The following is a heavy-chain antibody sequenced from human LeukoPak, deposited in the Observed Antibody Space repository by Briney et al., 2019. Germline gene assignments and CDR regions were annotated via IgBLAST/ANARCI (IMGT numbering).Heavy chain of an antibody. CDR2: IYSSGST. V-gene: IGHV4-4*07. J-gene: IGHJ3*02. D-gene: IGHD1-26*01. Sequence: PSETLSLTCTVSAGSISSYYWSWIRQPAGKGLEWIGRIYSSGSTNYNPSLKSRVSMSVDASKNQFSLKLTSVTAADTAVYYCARTIVAGTRGAFDIWGQGTMVTVSS. CDR3: ARTIVAGTRGAFDI. CDR1: AGSISSYY.